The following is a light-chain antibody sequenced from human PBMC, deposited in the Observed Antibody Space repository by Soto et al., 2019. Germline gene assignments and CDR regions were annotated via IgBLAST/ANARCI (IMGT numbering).Light chain of an antibody. J-gene: IGKJ2*01. CDR3: HQYGNGAYT. Sequence: EIVLTQSPGTLSLSPGERATLSCRASQSVSSSSLAWYQQRRGQAPRLLIHDASSRATGIPDRFSGSGSGTDFTLAITRLAPEDFAVYYCHQYGNGAYTFGQGTKVDIK. CDR1: QSVSSSS. V-gene: IGKV3-20*01. CDR2: DAS.